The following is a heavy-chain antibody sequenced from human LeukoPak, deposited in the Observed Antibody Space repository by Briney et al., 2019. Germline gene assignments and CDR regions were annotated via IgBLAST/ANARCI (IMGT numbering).Heavy chain of an antibody. Sequence: SETLSLTCAVYGGSFSGYYWSWIRQPPGKGLEWIGEINHSGSTNYNPSLKSRVTISVDTSKNQFSLKLSSVTAADTAVYYCALFRGKGRWLHGNAFDIWGQGTMVTVSS. CDR1: GGSFSGYY. J-gene: IGHJ3*02. CDR3: ALFRGKGRWLHGNAFDI. V-gene: IGHV4-34*01. D-gene: IGHD5-24*01. CDR2: INHSGST.